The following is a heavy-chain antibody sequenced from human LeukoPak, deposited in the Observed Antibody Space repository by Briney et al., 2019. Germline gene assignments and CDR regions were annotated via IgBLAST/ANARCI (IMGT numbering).Heavy chain of an antibody. D-gene: IGHD3-3*01. CDR3: ARAYYDFWSGYYGEPYYFDY. V-gene: IGHV3-7*01. CDR2: IKQDGSKK. CDR1: GFPFSSYW. J-gene: IGHJ4*02. Sequence: GGSLRLSCVASGFPFSSYWMTWVRQAPGKGLEWVANIKQDGSKKSYVDSVKGRFTISRDNAKNSLYLQMNSLRAEDTAVYYCARAYYDFWSGYYGEPYYFDYWGQGTLVTVSS.